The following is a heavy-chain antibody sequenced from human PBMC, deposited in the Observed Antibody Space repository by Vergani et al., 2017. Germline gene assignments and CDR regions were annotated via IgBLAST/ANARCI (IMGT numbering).Heavy chain of an antibody. D-gene: IGHD5-24*01. CDR3: ARVWGSGGYKFAYYYYGMDV. J-gene: IGHJ6*02. CDR2: ISSSSSTI. V-gene: IGHV3-11*01. Sequence: QVQLVESGGGLVKPGGSLRLSCAASGFTFSDYYMSWIRQAPGKGLEWVSYISSSSSTIYYADSVKGRFTISRDNAKNSLYLQMNSLRDEDTAVYYCARVWGSGGYKFAYYYYGMDVWGQGTTVTVSS. CDR1: GFTFSDYY.